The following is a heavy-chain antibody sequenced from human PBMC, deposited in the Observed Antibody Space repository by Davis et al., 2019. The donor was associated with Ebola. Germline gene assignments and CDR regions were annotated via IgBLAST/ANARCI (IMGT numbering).Heavy chain of an antibody. CDR1: GFTFSSYA. CDR3: TRDGPLYDSSGYYPY. J-gene: IGHJ4*02. Sequence: GESLKISCAASGFTFSSYAMSWVRQAPGKGLEWVGFIRSKAYGGTTEYAASVKGRFTISRDDSKSIAYLQMNSLKTEDTAVYYCTRDGPLYDSSGYYPYWGQGTLVTVSS. CDR2: IRSKAYGGTT. D-gene: IGHD3-22*01. V-gene: IGHV3-49*04.